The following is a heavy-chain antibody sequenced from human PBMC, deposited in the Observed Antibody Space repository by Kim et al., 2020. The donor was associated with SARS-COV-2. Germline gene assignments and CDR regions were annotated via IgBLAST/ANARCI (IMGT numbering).Heavy chain of an antibody. D-gene: IGHD3-3*01. V-gene: IGHV1-18*01. Sequence: ASVKVSCKASGYTFTSYGISWVRQAPGQGLEWMGWISAYNGNTNYAQKLQGRVTMNTDTSTSTAYMVLRSLRYDDTAVYCCARVGDLWRGYLGIYGMDVWGQGTTVTVSS. CDR1: GYTFTSYG. CDR3: ARVGDLWRGYLGIYGMDV. J-gene: IGHJ6*02. CDR2: ISAYNGNT.